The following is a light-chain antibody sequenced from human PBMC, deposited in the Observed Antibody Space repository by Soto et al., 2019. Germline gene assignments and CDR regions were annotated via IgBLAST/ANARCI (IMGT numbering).Light chain of an antibody. J-gene: IGKJ3*01. CDR3: QQYNGSPFT. V-gene: IGKV3-20*01. CDR2: GAA. Sequence: EIVLTQSPGTLSMSPGERATLSCRANQSISHYLAWYQQKPGQSPRLLIYGAASRAIRIPDRFNGSGSETTVTLTISRLQPEDFALYYCQQYNGSPFTFGTATKVDIK. CDR1: QSISHY.